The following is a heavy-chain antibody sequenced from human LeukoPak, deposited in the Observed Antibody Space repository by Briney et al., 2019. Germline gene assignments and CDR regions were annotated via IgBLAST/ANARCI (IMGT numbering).Heavy chain of an antibody. J-gene: IGHJ5*02. CDR1: GYTFSSYG. CDR2: IATYNGKT. V-gene: IGHV1-18*01. CDR3: ARDMVGLAADGNWFDP. D-gene: IGHD6-13*01. Sequence: ASVKVSCKASGYTFSSYGISWVRQAPRQGLEWMGWIATYNGKTKYAEKVQGRVTMTTDTSTTTAYMELRTLRSDDTAVYYCARDMVGLAADGNWFDPWGQGTLVTVSS.